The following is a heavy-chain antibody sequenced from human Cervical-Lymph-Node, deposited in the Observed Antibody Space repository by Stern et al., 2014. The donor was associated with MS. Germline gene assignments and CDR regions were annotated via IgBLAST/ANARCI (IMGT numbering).Heavy chain of an antibody. V-gene: IGHV1-58*01. CDR3: AAAATADAFDI. CDR2: NVVGSGNT. J-gene: IGHJ3*02. Sequence: QLVESGPEVKKPGTSVKVSCKASGFTFTSSAVQWVRQAHGQRLEWIGWNVVGSGNTNYAQKFQKRVTITRDMSTSTAYMELSSLRSEDTAVYYCAAAATADAFDIWGQGTMVTVSS. CDR1: GFTFTSSA.